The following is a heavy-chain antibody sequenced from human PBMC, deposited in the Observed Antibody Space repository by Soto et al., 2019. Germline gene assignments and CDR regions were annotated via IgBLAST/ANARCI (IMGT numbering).Heavy chain of an antibody. CDR2: TYYRSKWYN. D-gene: IGHD2-8*01. Sequence: QTLSLTGASSGGSVSSNSAACNWIRPSPSRGLEWLGRTYYRSKWYNDYAVSVKSRITINPDTSKNQFSLQLNSVTPEDTAVYYCARERSGCTNGVCYFWFDPWGQGTLVTVSS. CDR3: ARERSGCTNGVCYFWFDP. CDR1: GGSVSSNSAA. J-gene: IGHJ5*02. V-gene: IGHV6-1*01.